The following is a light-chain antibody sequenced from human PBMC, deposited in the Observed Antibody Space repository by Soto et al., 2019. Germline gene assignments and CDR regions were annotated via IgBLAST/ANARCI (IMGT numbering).Light chain of an antibody. CDR3: QQLNSYPPCT. CDR1: QGISSY. Sequence: DIQLTQSPSFLSASVGDRVTITCRASQGISSYLAWYQQKPGKAPKLLIYAASTLQSGVPSRFSGSGSGTEFTLTISILQPEDFATYYWQQLNSYPPCTFGQGTKLEIK. J-gene: IGKJ2*02. CDR2: AAS. V-gene: IGKV1-9*01.